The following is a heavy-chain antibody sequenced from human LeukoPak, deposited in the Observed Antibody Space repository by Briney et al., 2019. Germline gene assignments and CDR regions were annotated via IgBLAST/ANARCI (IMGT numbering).Heavy chain of an antibody. V-gene: IGHV1-18*01. CDR1: GYTFTSYG. D-gene: IGHD3-3*01. CDR2: INAYNGNT. Sequence: GASVKVSCKASGYTFTSYGISWVRQAPGQGLEWMGWINAYNGNTNYAQKLQGRVTMTTDTSTSTAYMELRSLRSDDTAVYYCARDTSYDFWSGYRGKYFDYWGQGTLVTVSS. J-gene: IGHJ4*02. CDR3: ARDTSYDFWSGYRGKYFDY.